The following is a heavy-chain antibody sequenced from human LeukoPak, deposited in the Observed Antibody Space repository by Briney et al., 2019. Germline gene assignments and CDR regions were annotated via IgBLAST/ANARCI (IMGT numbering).Heavy chain of an antibody. J-gene: IGHJ5*02. V-gene: IGHV4-39*01. CDR3: VRQGGSPDWFDP. D-gene: IGHD1-26*01. CDR1: GGSISSSSYY. Sequence: PSETLSLTCTVSGGSISSSSYYWGWIRQPPGKGLEWIGNMYYSGGTYYNPSLKSRVSISIDTSKNQFSLKLTSVTAADTAVYYCVRQGGSPDWFDPWGQGTQVTVSS. CDR2: MYYSGGT.